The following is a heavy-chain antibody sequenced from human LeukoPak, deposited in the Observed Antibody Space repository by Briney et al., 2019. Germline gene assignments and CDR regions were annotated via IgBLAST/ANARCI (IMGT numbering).Heavy chain of an antibody. Sequence: GGSLRLSCAVSGLTFSNYWMTWVRQAPGEGLEWVANIKEDGSEKYYLESVKGRFTISRDNAKNLLYMQMNSLRAEDTAGYYCARDYFEYWGQGTLVTVSS. V-gene: IGHV3-7*01. J-gene: IGHJ4*02. CDR2: IKEDGSEK. CDR1: GLTFSNYW. CDR3: ARDYFEY.